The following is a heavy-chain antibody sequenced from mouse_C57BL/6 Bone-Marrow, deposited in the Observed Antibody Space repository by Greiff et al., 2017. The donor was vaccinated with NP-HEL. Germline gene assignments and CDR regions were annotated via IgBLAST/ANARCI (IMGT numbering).Heavy chain of an antibody. J-gene: IGHJ4*01. CDR3: ARWDYYGSSYEDAMDY. CDR1: GYTFTSYW. CDR2: IDPSDSYT. D-gene: IGHD1-1*01. V-gene: IGHV1-69*01. Sequence: QVQLQQPGAELVMPGASVKLSCKASGYTFTSYWMHWVKQRPGQGLEWIGEIDPSDSYTNYNQKFKGKSTLTVDKSSSIAYMQLSSLTSEDSAVYYCARWDYYGSSYEDAMDYWGQGTSVTVSS.